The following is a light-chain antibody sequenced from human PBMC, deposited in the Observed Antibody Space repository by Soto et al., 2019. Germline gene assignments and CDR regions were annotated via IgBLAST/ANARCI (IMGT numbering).Light chain of an antibody. CDR3: CSYAGSNTWV. Sequence: QSVLTQPASVPGSPGQPITISCTGTNGDVGAYDYVSWYQQHPGKAPKLMLSQVSNRPSEASSRFSGSKFGNTASLTVSGLQAEDEADYYCCSYAGSNTWVFGGGTQLTVL. CDR1: NGDVGAYDY. V-gene: IGLV2-14*01. J-gene: IGLJ3*02. CDR2: QVS.